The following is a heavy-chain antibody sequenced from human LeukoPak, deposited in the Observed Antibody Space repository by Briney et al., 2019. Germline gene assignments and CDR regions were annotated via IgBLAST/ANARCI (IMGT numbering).Heavy chain of an antibody. CDR2: ISSSSSYI. J-gene: IGHJ6*03. Sequence: GGSLRLSCAASGFTFSSYSMNWVRQAPGKGLEWVSSISSSSSYIYYADSVKGRFTISRDNAKNSLYLQMNSLRAEDTAVYYCARIPSYGYYYYYMDVWGKGTTVTVSS. D-gene: IGHD1-26*01. V-gene: IGHV3-21*01. CDR1: GFTFSSYS. CDR3: ARIPSYGYYYYYMDV.